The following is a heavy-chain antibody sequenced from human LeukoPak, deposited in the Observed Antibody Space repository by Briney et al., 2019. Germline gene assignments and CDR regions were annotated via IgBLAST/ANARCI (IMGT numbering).Heavy chain of an antibody. CDR2: IDHSGST. Sequence: PSETLSLTCTVSGYSISSGYYWGWIRQPPGKGLEWTGSIDHSGSTYYNPSLKSRITISINTSKNQFSLKLNSVTAADTAVYYCARISLTGYAPISGYFDYWGQGTLVTVSS. CDR3: ARISLTGYAPISGYFDY. V-gene: IGHV4-38-2*02. J-gene: IGHJ4*02. D-gene: IGHD3-9*01. CDR1: GYSISSGYY.